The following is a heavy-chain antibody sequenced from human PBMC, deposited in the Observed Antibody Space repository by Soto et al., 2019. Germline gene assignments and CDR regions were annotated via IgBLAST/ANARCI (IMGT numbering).Heavy chain of an antibody. J-gene: IGHJ4*02. D-gene: IGHD3-22*01. V-gene: IGHV3-73*02. CDR1: GFTFRDSV. Sequence: EVQLVESGGGLVQPGGSLKLSCAASGFTFRDSVIHWVRQASGKRLEWVGRIRAKTNNYATAYTASVKGRFSISRDDSKSMAYLQMSSLQTEDTAVYYCARHTDYYDSSGYWGWGLGTLVTVSS. CDR2: IRAKTNNYAT. CDR3: ARHTDYYDSSGYWG.